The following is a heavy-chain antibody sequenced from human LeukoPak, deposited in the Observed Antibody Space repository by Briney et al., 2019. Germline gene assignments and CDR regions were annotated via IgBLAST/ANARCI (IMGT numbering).Heavy chain of an antibody. CDR2: IYSGGST. CDR1: GFTFTSYA. D-gene: IGHD6-19*01. J-gene: IGHJ4*02. CDR3: ARDREYGRGYSSH. Sequence: GGSLRLSCAASGFTFTSYAMNWVRQAPGKGLEWVSVIYSGGSTYYADSVKGRFTISRDNSKNTLYLQMNSLRAEDTAVYYCARDREYGRGYSSHWGQGTLVTVSS. V-gene: IGHV3-66*01.